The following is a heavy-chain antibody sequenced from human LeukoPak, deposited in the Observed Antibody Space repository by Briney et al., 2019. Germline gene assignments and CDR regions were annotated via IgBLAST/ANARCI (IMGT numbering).Heavy chain of an antibody. D-gene: IGHD1-1*01. J-gene: IGHJ6*03. V-gene: IGHV1-18*01. Sequence: GASVKVSCKASGYTFTSYGISWVRQAPGQGLEWMGWISAYNGNTNYAQKLQGRVTMTTDKSTSTAYMELSSLRSEDTAVYYCARGARLERPLSYYYYMDVWGKGTTVTVSS. CDR3: ARGARLERPLSYYYYMDV. CDR2: ISAYNGNT. CDR1: GYTFTSYG.